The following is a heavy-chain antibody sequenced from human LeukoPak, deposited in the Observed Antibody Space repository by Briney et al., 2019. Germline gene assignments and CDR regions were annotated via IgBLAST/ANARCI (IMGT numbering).Heavy chain of an antibody. Sequence: PSETLSLTCTVSGGYISSYYWRWIRQRPGKGLEWIGYIYYSGSTNYNPSLKSRVTISVDTSKNQFSLKLSSVTAADTAVYYCARHGDSITGTTYGMDVWGQGTTVTVSS. CDR2: IYYSGST. V-gene: IGHV4-59*08. CDR3: ARHGDSITGTTYGMDV. J-gene: IGHJ6*02. CDR1: GGYISSYY. D-gene: IGHD1-7*01.